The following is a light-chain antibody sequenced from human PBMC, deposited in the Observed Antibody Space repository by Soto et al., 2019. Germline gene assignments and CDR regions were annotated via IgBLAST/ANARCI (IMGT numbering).Light chain of an antibody. CDR3: LQDYNYPWT. J-gene: IGKJ1*01. V-gene: IGKV1-6*01. CDR1: QGIRDD. Sequence: AIQMTQSPPSLSASVGDRVTITCRASQGIRDDLGWYQQKPGKAPKLLIYSASSLQSGVPSRFSGSGSGTDFTLTISSLQPEDFATYYCLQDYNYPWTFGQGTKVDIK. CDR2: SAS.